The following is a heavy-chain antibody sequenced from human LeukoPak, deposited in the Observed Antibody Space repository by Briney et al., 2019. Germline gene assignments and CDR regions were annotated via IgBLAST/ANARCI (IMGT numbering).Heavy chain of an antibody. CDR3: ARVHYYDSKGNWFDP. CDR1: GYTFTNYD. D-gene: IGHD3-22*01. Sequence: ASVKVSCKASGYTFTNYDINWVRQATGQGLEWMGRMNPNSGNTGYAQKFQGRVTMTRDTSISTAYMELNSLRSEDTAVYYCARVHYYDSKGNWFDPWGQGTLVTVSS. J-gene: IGHJ5*02. CDR2: MNPNSGNT. V-gene: IGHV1-8*01.